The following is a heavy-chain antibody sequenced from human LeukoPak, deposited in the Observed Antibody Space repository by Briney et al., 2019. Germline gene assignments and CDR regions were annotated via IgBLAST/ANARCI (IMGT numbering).Heavy chain of an antibody. V-gene: IGHV1-2*02. J-gene: IGHJ1*01. CDR2: INPDSGDT. CDR3: ARGSYDSSDFEYFQH. Sequence: GASVKVSCKASGYTLTGYYIHWVRQAPGQGLEWMGWINPDSGDTNYAQRFQGRATMTRDTSISTAYMEKRRLTSDDTAVYYCARGSYDSSDFEYFQHWGQGTLVTVSS. CDR1: GYTLTGYY. D-gene: IGHD3-22*01.